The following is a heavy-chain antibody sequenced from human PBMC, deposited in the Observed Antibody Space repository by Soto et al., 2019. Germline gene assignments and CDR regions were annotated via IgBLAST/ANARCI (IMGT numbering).Heavy chain of an antibody. CDR2: IYYSGST. D-gene: IGHD1-26*01. Sequence: SETLSLTCTVSGGSISSGDYYWSWIRQPPGKGLEWIGYIYYSGSTYYNPSLKSRVTISVDTSKNQFSLKLNSVTAADTAVYYCARAPREHQSFDPWGQGTLVTVSS. J-gene: IGHJ5*02. CDR3: ARAPREHQSFDP. V-gene: IGHV4-30-4*01. CDR1: GGSISSGDYY.